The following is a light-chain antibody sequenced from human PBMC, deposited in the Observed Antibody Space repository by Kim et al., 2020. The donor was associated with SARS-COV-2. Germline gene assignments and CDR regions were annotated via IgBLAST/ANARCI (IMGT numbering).Light chain of an antibody. CDR1: QRVSSG. CDR2: GAS. J-gene: IGKJ4*01. CDR3: QQYNNWPLT. Sequence: SVAPGERATLSCRASQRVSSGLAWYQQRPGQPPRLLVYGASTRATGIPSRFSGSGSGTEFTLTISSLQSEDFAIYYCQQYNNWPLTFGGGTKV. V-gene: IGKV3-15*01.